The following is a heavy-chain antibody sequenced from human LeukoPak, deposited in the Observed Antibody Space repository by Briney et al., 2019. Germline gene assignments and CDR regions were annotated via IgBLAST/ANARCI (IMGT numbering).Heavy chain of an antibody. J-gene: IGHJ4*02. CDR2: IKQDGSDK. Sequence: PGGSLRLSCAASGFTFSAYWKSWVRQAPGKGLEWVANIKQDGSDKHYVDSVKGRFTISRDNAKNSLYLEMSSLRDEDTAVYYCAREGGLSYWGQGTLVTVSS. CDR3: AREGGLSY. CDR1: GFTFSAYW. D-gene: IGHD3-16*01. V-gene: IGHV3-7*01.